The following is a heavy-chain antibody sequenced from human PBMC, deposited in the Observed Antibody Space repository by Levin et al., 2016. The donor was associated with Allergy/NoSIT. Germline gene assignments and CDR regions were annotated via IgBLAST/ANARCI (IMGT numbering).Heavy chain of an antibody. V-gene: IGHV3-15*01. Sequence: VRQAPGKGLEWVGRIKSKTDGGTTDYAAPVKGRFTISRDDSKNTLYLQMNSLKTEDTAVYYCTTVNWNDVGYWGQGTLVTVSS. J-gene: IGHJ4*02. D-gene: IGHD1-1*01. CDR3: TTVNWNDVGY. CDR2: IKSKTDGGTT.